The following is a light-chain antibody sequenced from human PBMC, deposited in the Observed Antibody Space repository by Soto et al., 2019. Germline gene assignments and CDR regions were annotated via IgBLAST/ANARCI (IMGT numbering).Light chain of an antibody. V-gene: IGKV1-5*01. Sequence: DIQITQSPSTLSASAGDRVTITCRASQSISSWLAWYQEKPGKAHKLMIYDASSLESGVPSRFSGSGSGTEFTLTIRRLQTDDFATYYGQQYTSYSTDTFGGGTQFDIK. CDR1: QSISSW. J-gene: IGKJ4*01. CDR3: QQYTSYSTDT. CDR2: DAS.